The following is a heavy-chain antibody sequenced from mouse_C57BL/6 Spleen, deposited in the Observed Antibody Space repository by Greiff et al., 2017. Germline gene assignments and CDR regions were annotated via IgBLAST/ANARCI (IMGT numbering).Heavy chain of an antibody. CDR1: GYTFTSYW. Sequence: QVQLQQPGAELVKPGASVKVSCKASGYTFTSYWIHWVKQRPGPGLEWIGRIHPPDSDSNYNHKFKSKATLTVDKSSRTSYMQLSSLTSENSAVYYCAIGGYYVDYWGQGTTLTVSS. V-gene: IGHV1-74*01. CDR3: AIGGYYVDY. J-gene: IGHJ2*01. D-gene: IGHD1-1*02. CDR2: IHPPDSDS.